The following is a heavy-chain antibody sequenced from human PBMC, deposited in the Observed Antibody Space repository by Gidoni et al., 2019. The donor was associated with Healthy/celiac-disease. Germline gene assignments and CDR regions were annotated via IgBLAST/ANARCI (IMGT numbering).Heavy chain of an antibody. J-gene: IGHJ3*02. D-gene: IGHD2-21*02. Sequence: QMQLVQSGPEVKKPGTSATVSCKASGFTFTSSAMQWVRQARGQRLEWIGWIVVGSGNTNYAQKFQERVTITRDMSTSTAYMELSSLRSEDTAVYYCAALRAYCGGDCSDAFDIWGQGTMVTVSS. CDR3: AALRAYCGGDCSDAFDI. CDR2: IVVGSGNT. V-gene: IGHV1-58*02. CDR1: GFTFTSSA.